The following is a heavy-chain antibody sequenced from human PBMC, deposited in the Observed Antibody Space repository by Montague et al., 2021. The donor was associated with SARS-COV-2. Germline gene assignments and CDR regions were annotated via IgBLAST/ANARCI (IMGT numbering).Heavy chain of an antibody. CDR2: NYFHGNA. CDR3: SRGRVTRAGFDY. D-gene: IGHD2-21*02. Sequence: SETLSLTCSVSGYFIGTGNYWGWFRQSPAKRLEWIVSNYFHGNAYYNLSFNSRVTISLDTSTNQFSLGLISVTTSDTAVYYCSRGRVTRAGFDYWGQGIRVIVSS. V-gene: IGHV4-38-2*02. CDR1: GYFIGTGNY. J-gene: IGHJ4*02.